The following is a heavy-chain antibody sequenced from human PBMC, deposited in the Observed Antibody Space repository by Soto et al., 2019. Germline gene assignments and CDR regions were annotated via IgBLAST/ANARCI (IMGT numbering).Heavy chain of an antibody. Sequence: SETLSLTCTVSGGSISSYYWSWIRQPPGKGLEWIGYIYYSGSTNYNPSLKSRVTISVDTSKNQFSLKLSSVTAADTAVYYFASLSPGYCTNGVCYGGPLDYWGQGTLVTVSS. V-gene: IGHV4-59*01. J-gene: IGHJ4*02. CDR1: GGSISSYY. D-gene: IGHD2-8*01. CDR2: IYYSGST. CDR3: ASLSPGYCTNGVCYGGPLDY.